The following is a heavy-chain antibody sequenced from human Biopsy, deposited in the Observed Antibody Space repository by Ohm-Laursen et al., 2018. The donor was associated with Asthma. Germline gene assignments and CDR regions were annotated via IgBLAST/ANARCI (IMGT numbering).Heavy chain of an antibody. V-gene: IGHV1-24*01. J-gene: IGHJ4*02. CDR1: GYSLTDLS. CDR3: ASDFPKDYVRYNFQF. D-gene: IGHD4-17*01. Sequence: ATVKISCKVSGYSLTDLSMHWVRQAPGQGLEWMGGHGHEEGGTVNARRFQGRVTMTEDTSTDTAYMELSSLSSDDTAVYYCASDFPKDYVRYNFQFWGQGTLVTVSS. CDR2: HGHEEGGT.